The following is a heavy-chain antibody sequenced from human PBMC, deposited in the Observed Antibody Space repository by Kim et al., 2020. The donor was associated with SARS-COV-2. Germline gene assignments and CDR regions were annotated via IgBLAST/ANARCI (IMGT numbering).Heavy chain of an antibody. Sequence: SETLSLTCSVSGDSISSGAHYWNWIRQHPGKGLEWIGYFYFSGTPYYNPSLESRVSFSVDTSKNQFSLRLRGVTAADTAMYYCARDETTAMAYWGPGTLVTVSS. CDR2: FYFSGTP. CDR3: ARDETTAMAY. CDR1: GDSISSGAHY. D-gene: IGHD2-2*01. J-gene: IGHJ4*02. V-gene: IGHV4-31*03.